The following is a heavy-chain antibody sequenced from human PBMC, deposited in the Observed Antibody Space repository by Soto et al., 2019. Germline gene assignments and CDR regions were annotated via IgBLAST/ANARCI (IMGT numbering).Heavy chain of an antibody. D-gene: IGHD4-4*01. Sequence: PGGSLRLSCTASGFTFSSYIMNWARQAPGKGLEWISTITADGGGTFYADSVKGRFTISRDNSKNSLYLQMNSLRAEDTAVYYCAKDLIDYSNSYFDYWGQGTLVTVSS. J-gene: IGHJ4*02. CDR1: GFTFSSYI. V-gene: IGHV3-23*01. CDR3: AKDLIDYSNSYFDY. CDR2: ITADGGGT.